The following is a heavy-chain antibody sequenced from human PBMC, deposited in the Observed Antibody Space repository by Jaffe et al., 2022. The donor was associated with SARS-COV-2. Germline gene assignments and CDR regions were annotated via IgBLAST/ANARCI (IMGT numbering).Heavy chain of an antibody. J-gene: IGHJ4*02. CDR2: IYYSGYT. CDR3: ARGQFGELDS. CDR1: GASITSGGYY. Sequence: QVQLQEAGPRLVKPFQTLSLTCTVSGASITSGGYYWSWIRQHPTKGLQWIGFIYYSGYTDYNPSLKSRLAISVDPSNNQFSLRLTSVTAADTAVYFCARGQFGELDSWGLGTLVTVSS. D-gene: IGHD3-10*01. V-gene: IGHV4-31*03.